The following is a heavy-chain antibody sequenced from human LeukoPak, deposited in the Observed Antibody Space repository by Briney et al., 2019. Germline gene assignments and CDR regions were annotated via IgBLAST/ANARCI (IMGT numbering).Heavy chain of an antibody. CDR3: ARDLTTGGAFDI. CDR2: IYCSSSGT. D-gene: IGHD4-11*01. J-gene: IGHJ3*02. V-gene: IGHV3-9*02. CDR1: GFNSEDHG. Sequence: GGSLRLSCVVSGFNSEDHGMHWVRQAPGKGLEWVSGIYCSSSGTGYADSVKGRFTVSRDSAKNSLYLQMNSLRAEDTAVYYCARDLTTGGAFDIWGQGTMVTVSS.